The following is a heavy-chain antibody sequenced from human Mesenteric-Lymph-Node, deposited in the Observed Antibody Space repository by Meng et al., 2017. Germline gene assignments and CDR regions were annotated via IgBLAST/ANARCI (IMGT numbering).Heavy chain of an antibody. D-gene: IGHD4-17*01. Sequence: GPTLVKPTQTLTLTCTFSGFSLSTSGMCVSWIRQPPGKALEWLALIDWDDDKYYSTSLKTRLTISKDTSKNQVVLTMTNMDPVDTATYYCARTRPLYGDYGPSDYYYYGMDVWGQGTTVTVSS. CDR1: GFSLSTSGMC. CDR3: ARTRPLYGDYGPSDYYYYGMDV. CDR2: IDWDDDK. V-gene: IGHV2-70*01. J-gene: IGHJ6*02.